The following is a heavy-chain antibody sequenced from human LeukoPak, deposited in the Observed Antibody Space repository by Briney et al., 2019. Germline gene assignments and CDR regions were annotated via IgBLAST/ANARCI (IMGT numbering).Heavy chain of an antibody. CDR2: IKQDGCEE. J-gene: IGHJ4*02. Sequence: GGSLRLSCAASGFTFSSYWLSWVRQAPGKGLEGVAHIKQDGCEEYYVDSLKGRFTISRHNAKNSLYVQMNSLRAEDTAVYYCARGLHFRVYDSSDYYPYWGQGTLVTVSS. D-gene: IGHD3-22*01. CDR1: GFTFSSYW. CDR3: ARGLHFRVYDSSDYYPY. V-gene: IGHV3-7*01.